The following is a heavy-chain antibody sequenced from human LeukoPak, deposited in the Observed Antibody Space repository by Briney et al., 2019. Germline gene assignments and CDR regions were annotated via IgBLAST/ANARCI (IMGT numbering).Heavy chain of an antibody. V-gene: IGHV4-34*01. CDR3: ARADCSSTSCYSFSYLFDP. CDR1: GGPFSGYY. J-gene: IGHJ5*02. D-gene: IGHD2-2*02. Sequence: SETLSLTCAVYGGPFSGYYWSWIRQPPGKGLEWVGEINHSGSTNYNPSLKSRVTISVDTSKNQFSLKLSSVTAADTAVYYYARADCSSTSCYSFSYLFDPWGRGTLVTVSS. CDR2: INHSGST.